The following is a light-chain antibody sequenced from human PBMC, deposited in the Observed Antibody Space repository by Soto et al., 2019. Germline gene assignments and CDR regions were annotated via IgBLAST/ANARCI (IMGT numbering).Light chain of an antibody. J-gene: IGLJ3*02. CDR2: GNS. CDR1: SSNIGAGYD. V-gene: IGLV1-40*01. CDR3: QSYDSSLSGGV. Sequence: QSVLTQPPSVSGAPGQRVTIFCTGSSSNIGAGYDVHWYQQLPGTAPKLLIYGNSNRPSGVPDRFSGSKSGTSAFLAITGLQAEDEADYYCQSYDSSLSGGVFGGGTKLTVL.